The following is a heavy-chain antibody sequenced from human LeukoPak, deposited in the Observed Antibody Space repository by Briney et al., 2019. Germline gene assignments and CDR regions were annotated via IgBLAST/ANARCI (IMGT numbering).Heavy chain of an antibody. J-gene: IGHJ4*02. CDR3: ASMLLGGSGWYDY. V-gene: IGHV3-21*01. CDR2: ISSSSSYI. Sequence: GGSLRLSSAASGLTFSSYSMNWVRQAPGKGLEWVSSISSSSSYIYYADSVKGRFTISRDNAKNSLYLQMNSLRAEDTAVYYCASMLLGGSGWYDYWGQGTLVTVSS. CDR1: GLTFSSYS. D-gene: IGHD6-19*01.